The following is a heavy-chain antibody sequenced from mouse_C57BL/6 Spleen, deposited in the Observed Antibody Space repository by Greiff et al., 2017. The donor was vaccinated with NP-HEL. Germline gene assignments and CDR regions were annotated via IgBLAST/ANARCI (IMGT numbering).Heavy chain of an antibody. V-gene: IGHV1-5*01. D-gene: IGHD1-1*01. J-gene: IGHJ2*01. Sequence: EVQLQQSGTVLARPGASVKMSCKTSGYTFTSYWMHWVKQRPGQGLEWIGAIYPGNSDTSYNQKFKGKAKLTAVTSASTAYMELSSLTNEDSAVYYCTRTVVALYYFDYWGQGTTLTVSS. CDR1: GYTFTSYW. CDR2: IYPGNSDT. CDR3: TRTVVALYYFDY.